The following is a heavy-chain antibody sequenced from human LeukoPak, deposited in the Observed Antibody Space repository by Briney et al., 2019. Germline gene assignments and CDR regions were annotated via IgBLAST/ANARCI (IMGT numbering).Heavy chain of an antibody. CDR3: AKARSSWFFDS. V-gene: IGHV3-23*01. J-gene: IGHJ4*02. CDR1: GFTFSSYW. CDR2: IIATGYNT. Sequence: GGSLRLSCAASGFTFSSYWMSWVRQPPGKGLEWVSLIIATGYNTYYADSVKGRFTISRDNSKNTLYLQMNSLRAEDTAVYYCAKARSSWFFDSWGQGTLVTVSS. D-gene: IGHD6-13*01.